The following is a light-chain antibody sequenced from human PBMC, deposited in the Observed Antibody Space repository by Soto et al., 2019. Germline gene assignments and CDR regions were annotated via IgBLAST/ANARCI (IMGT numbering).Light chain of an antibody. J-gene: IGLJ1*01. V-gene: IGLV2-14*03. Sequence: ALTQPASVSGSPGQSITISCTGTSSDVGGYNYVSWYQHHPGKAPKLIIYDVTNRPSGVSNPFSGSKSGNTASLTISGLHPEDEADYYCSSYTTSNTRQIVFGTGTKVTVL. CDR3: SSYTTSNTRQIV. CDR2: DVT. CDR1: SSDVGGYNY.